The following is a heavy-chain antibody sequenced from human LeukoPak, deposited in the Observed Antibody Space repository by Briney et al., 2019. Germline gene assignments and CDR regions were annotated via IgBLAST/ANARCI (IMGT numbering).Heavy chain of an antibody. V-gene: IGHV1-69*01. CDR1: GGTFSSYA. CDR3: ARGLRYSSGFDY. D-gene: IGHD6-19*01. J-gene: IGHJ4*02. Sequence: GSSVKVSCKASGGTFSSYAISWVRQAPGQGLHRMGGIIPIFGTANYAQKFQGRVTITADESTSTAYMELSSLRSEDTAVYYCARGLRYSSGFDYWGQGTLVTVSS. CDR2: IIPIFGTA.